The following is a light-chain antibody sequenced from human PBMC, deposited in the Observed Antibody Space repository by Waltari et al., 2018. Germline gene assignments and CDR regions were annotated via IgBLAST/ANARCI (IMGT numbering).Light chain of an antibody. CDR1: QTVSSTY. CDR2: GAS. J-gene: IGKJ4*01. Sequence: EIVLTKHPGTLSLSSGEIATPPCRASQTVSSTYLAWYQQKPGQAPMLLIYGASSRATGIPDRFSGSDSGADFTLTISRLEPEDSAVYYCQQYGSSPLTFGGGTKVEIK. V-gene: IGKV3-20*01. CDR3: QQYGSSPLT.